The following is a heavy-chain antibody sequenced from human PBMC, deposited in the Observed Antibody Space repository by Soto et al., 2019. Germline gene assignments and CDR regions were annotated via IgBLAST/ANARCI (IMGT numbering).Heavy chain of an antibody. CDR2: ISGGGGST. CDR3: VKLLRSWYGHNALDV. V-gene: IGHV3-23*01. Sequence: GGSLRLSCTASGLTFSNYAMSWVRQAPGKGLEFVSFISGGGGSTYSADSVKGRFTVSRDNLMNTLSLQMNSLRVEDTAVYYCVKLLRSWYGHNALDVWGQGTTVTVSS. CDR1: GLTFSNYA. D-gene: IGHD4-17*01. J-gene: IGHJ6*02.